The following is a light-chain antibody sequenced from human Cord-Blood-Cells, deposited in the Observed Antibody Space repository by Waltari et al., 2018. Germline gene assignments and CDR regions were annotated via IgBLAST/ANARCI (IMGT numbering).Light chain of an antibody. CDR1: SSDVGGYNY. J-gene: IGLJ3*02. CDR3: CSYAGSYTWV. Sequence: QSALTQPRSVSGSPGQSVTISCTGTSSDVGGYNYVSWYQQHPAKAPKLMIYDVSKRPSVVPDRFSGSKSGNTASLTISGLQAEDEADYYCCSYAGSYTWVFGGGTKLTVL. CDR2: DVS. V-gene: IGLV2-11*01.